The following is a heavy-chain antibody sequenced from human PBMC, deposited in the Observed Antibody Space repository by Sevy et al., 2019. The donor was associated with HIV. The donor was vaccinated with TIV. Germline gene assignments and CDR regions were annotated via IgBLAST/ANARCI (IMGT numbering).Heavy chain of an antibody. D-gene: IGHD3-3*01. J-gene: IGHJ4*02. Sequence: GGSLRLSCAASGLTVSSNFMSWVRQAPGKGLEWVSVIYIGGGTYYADSVKGRFSISRDDSKNTLYLQMNSLRAEDTAVYYCARGKHISDYYGSFDYWGQGTLVTVSS. CDR3: ARGKHISDYYGSFDY. CDR1: GLTVSSNF. V-gene: IGHV3-53*01. CDR2: IYIGGGT.